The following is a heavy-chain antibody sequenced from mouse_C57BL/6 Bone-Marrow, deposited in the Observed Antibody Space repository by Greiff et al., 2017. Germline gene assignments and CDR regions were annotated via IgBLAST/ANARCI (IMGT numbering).Heavy chain of an antibody. CDR1: GFTFSDYG. D-gene: IGHD2-1*01. CDR2: ISSGSSTI. J-gene: IGHJ2*01. CDR3: ARDYYGKAVYFDY. V-gene: IGHV5-17*01. Sequence: EVQGVESGGGLVKPGGSLKLSCAASGFTFSDYGMHWVRQAPETGLEWVAYISSGSSTIYYADTVKGRFTISRDNAKNTLFLQMTSLRSEDTAMYYCARDYYGKAVYFDYWGQGTTLTVSS.